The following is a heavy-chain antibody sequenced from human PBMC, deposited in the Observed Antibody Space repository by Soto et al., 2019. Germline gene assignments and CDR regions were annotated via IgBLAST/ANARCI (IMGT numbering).Heavy chain of an antibody. D-gene: IGHD3-16*01. CDR1: GFTVSSNY. Sequence: HPGGSLRLFCAASGFTVSSNYMSWVRQAPGKGLEWVSVIYSGGSTYYADSVKGRFTISRDNSKNTLYLQMNSLRAEDTAVYYCARDLSWGHNWFDPWGQGTLVTVSS. V-gene: IGHV3-66*01. CDR2: IYSGGST. CDR3: ARDLSWGHNWFDP. J-gene: IGHJ5*02.